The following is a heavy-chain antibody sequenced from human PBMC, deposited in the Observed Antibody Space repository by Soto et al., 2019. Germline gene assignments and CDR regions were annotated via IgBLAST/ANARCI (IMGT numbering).Heavy chain of an antibody. CDR1: GFTFSSYA. J-gene: IGHJ6*02. CDR3: AKDDFRDFWSGYKYYYGMDV. D-gene: IGHD3-3*01. V-gene: IGHV3-23*01. CDR2: ISGSGGST. Sequence: GGSLRLSCAASGFTFSSYAMCWVRQAPGKGLEWVSAISGSGGSTYYADSVKGRFTISRDNSKNTLYLQMNSLRVEGTAVYYCAKDDFRDFWSGYKYYYGMDVWGQGTTVTVSS.